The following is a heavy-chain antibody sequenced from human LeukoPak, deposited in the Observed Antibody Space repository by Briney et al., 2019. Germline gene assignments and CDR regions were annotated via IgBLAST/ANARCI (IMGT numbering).Heavy chain of an antibody. CDR3: ARAPPSDVVATDAFDI. J-gene: IGHJ3*02. CDR1: GFTFSSYA. V-gene: IGHV3-23*01. CDR2: ISGSGGST. Sequence: PGGSLRLSCAASGFTFSSYAMSWVRQAPGKGLEWVSAISGSGGSTYYADSVKGRFTISRDNAKNSVYLQMNSLRAEDTAVYYCARAPPSDVVATDAFDIWGQGTMVTVSS. D-gene: IGHD2-15*01.